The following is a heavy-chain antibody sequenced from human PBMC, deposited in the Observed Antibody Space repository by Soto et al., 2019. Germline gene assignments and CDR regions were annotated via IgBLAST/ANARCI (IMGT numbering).Heavy chain of an antibody. D-gene: IGHD4-17*01. J-gene: IGHJ5*02. V-gene: IGHV4-59*01. CDR3: ARDQGDYGGNDWFDP. CDR2: IYYSGST. Sequence: SETLSLTCTVSGGSISSYYWSWIRQPPGKGLEWIGYIYYSGSTNYNPSLKSRVTISVDTPKNQFSLKLSSVTAADTAVYYCARDQGDYGGNDWFDPWGQGTLVTVSS. CDR1: GGSISSYY.